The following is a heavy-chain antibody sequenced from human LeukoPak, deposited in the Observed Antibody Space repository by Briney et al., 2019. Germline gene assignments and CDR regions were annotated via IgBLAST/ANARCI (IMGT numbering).Heavy chain of an antibody. CDR2: IRYDGSNK. CDR1: GFTFSSYG. Sequence: GGSLRLSCAASGFTFSSYGMHWVRQAPGKGLEWVAFIRYDGSNKYYADSVKGRFTISRDNSKNTLYLQMNSLRAEDTAVYYCARDRSIIGRVDYWGQGTLVTVSS. CDR3: ARDRSIIGRVDY. D-gene: IGHD2/OR15-2a*01. J-gene: IGHJ4*02. V-gene: IGHV3-30*02.